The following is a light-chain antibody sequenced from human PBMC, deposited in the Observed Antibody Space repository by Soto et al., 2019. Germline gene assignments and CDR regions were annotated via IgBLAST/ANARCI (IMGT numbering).Light chain of an antibody. J-gene: IGKJ3*01. CDR3: QQYDNWPPFT. V-gene: IGKV3-15*01. CDR1: QSVNSH. Sequence: EIVLTQSPGTLSLSPGERATLSCRASQSVNSHLAWYQQKPGQAPRLLIYGAYYRATGIPARFSGSGSGTDFTLTISSLQSEDFAVYYCQQYDNWPPFTFGPGTKVDIK. CDR2: GAY.